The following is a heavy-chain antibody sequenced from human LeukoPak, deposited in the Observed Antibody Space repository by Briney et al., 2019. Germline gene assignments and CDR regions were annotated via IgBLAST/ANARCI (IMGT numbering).Heavy chain of an antibody. CDR3: ARDRDALGGGWFDP. V-gene: IGHV1-2*02. Sequence: GASVKVSCKASGYTFTGYYMRWVRQAPGQGLEWMGWINPNSGGTNYAQKFQGRVTMTRDTSISTAYMELSRLRSDDAAVYYCARDRDALGGGWFDPWGQGTLVTVSS. D-gene: IGHD2-8*01. CDR1: GYTFTGYY. J-gene: IGHJ5*02. CDR2: INPNSGGT.